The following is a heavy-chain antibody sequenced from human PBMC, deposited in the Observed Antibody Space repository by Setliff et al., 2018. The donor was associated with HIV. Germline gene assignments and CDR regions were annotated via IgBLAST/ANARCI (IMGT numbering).Heavy chain of an antibody. Sequence: DTLSLACTVAGGSVSDTRYYWGWIRQPPGKGLEWLANVYYSGGTYYNPSLNSRVTISVDTSRNQFSLKLTSVTAADTALYFCARLGDSGYDFRGYFDYWGQGKLVTVSS. D-gene: IGHD5-12*01. CDR3: ARLGDSGYDFRGYFDY. CDR1: GGSVSDTRYY. J-gene: IGHJ4*02. CDR2: VYYSGGT. V-gene: IGHV4-39*01.